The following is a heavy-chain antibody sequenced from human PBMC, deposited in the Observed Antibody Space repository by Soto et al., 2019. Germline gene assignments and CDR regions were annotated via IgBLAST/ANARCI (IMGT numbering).Heavy chain of an antibody. D-gene: IGHD2-2*01. CDR2: ISGSGGST. CDR3: AKDSLPCSSTSCWDSYNWFDP. Sequence: PGGSLRLSCAASGFTFSSYAMSWVRQAPGKGLEWVSAISGSGGSTYYADSVKGRFTISRDNSKNTLYLQMNSLRAEDTAVYYCAKDSLPCSSTSCWDSYNWFDPWGQGTLVTVSS. V-gene: IGHV3-23*01. J-gene: IGHJ5*02. CDR1: GFTFSSYA.